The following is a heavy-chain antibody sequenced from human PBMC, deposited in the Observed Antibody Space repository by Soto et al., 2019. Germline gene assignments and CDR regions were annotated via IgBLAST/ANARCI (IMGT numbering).Heavy chain of an antibody. J-gene: IGHJ4*02. CDR2: INHSGST. CDR1: GGSFSGYY. V-gene: IGHV4-34*01. CDR3: ARGREMATVVPFDY. D-gene: IGHD4-4*01. Sequence: PSETLSLTCAVYGGSFSGYYWSWIRQPPGKGLEWIGEINHSGSTNYNPSLKSRVTISVDTSKNQFSLKLSSVTAADTAVYYCARGREMATVVPFDYWGQGTLVTVSS.